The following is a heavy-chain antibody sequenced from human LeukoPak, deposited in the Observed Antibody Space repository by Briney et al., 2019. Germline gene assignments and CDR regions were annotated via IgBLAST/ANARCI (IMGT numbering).Heavy chain of an antibody. D-gene: IGHD4-23*01. CDR3: ARDHPPPVGGNSGGFDP. Sequence: ASVKVSCKASGYTFTSYAMNWVRQAPGRGLEWMGWINTNTGNPTYAQGFTGRFVFSLDTSVSTAYLQISSLKAEDTAVYYCARDHPPPVGGNSGGFDPWGQGTLVTVSS. CDR2: INTNTGNP. CDR1: GYTFTSYA. V-gene: IGHV7-4-1*02. J-gene: IGHJ5*02.